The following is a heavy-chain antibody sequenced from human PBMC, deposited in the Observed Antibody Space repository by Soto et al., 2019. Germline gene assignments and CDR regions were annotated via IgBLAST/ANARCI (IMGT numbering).Heavy chain of an antibody. CDR3: GRDSIANLAAYYYGLYF. J-gene: IGHJ6*02. CDR1: GGAFSSYA. CDR2: IIPIFGTA. Sequence: QVQLVQSGAEVKKPGSSVKVSCKASGGAFSSYAISWVRQAPGQGLEWMGGIIPIFGTANYAQKFQGRVTITADNSTSTAHRELSGLRSEDTAVYYCGRDSIANLAAYYYGLYFWGQGTPVTVSS. V-gene: IGHV1-69*06. D-gene: IGHD3-22*01.